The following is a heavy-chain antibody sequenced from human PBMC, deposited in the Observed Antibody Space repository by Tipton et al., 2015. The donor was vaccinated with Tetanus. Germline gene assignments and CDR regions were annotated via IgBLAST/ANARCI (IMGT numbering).Heavy chain of an antibody. V-gene: IGHV5-51*07. D-gene: IGHD3-9*01. CDR2: IYPGDSDT. CDR3: ARHATYYDSLSGFGF. Sequence: QLVQSGAEVKKPGESLKISCEASGYRFDSYWIGWVHQMPGKGLEWMGIIYPGDSDTRYSPSFQGQVTISADNSISTAYLQWTSLKASDTAMYYCARHATYYDSLSGFGFWGQGTLVTVSS. J-gene: IGHJ3*01. CDR1: GYRFDSYW.